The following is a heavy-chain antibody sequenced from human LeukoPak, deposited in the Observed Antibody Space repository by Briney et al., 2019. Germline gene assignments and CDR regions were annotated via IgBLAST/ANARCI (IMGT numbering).Heavy chain of an antibody. CDR3: ARRGIAADTVSGEN. CDR1: GGSISSSSYY. J-gene: IGHJ1*01. Sequence: SETLSLTCTVSGGSISSSSYYWGWIRQPPGKGLEWIGSIYYSGSTYYNPSLKSRVTISVDASKNQFSLKLSSVTAADTAVYYCARRGIAADTVSGENWGQGTLVTVSS. D-gene: IGHD6-13*01. V-gene: IGHV4-39*01. CDR2: IYYSGST.